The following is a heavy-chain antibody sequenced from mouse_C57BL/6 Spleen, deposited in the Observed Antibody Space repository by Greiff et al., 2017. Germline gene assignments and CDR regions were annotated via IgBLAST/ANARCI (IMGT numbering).Heavy chain of an antibody. V-gene: IGHV1-72*01. Sequence: QVHVKQPGAELVKPGASVKLSCKASGYTFTSYWMHWVKQRPGRGLEWIGRIAPNSGGTKYNEKFKSKATLSVDKPSSTAYMQLSSLTSEDSAVYYCARGGNYGRYLDVWGTGTTVTVSS. D-gene: IGHD1-2*01. CDR3: ARGGNYGRYLDV. J-gene: IGHJ1*03. CDR1: GYTFTSYW. CDR2: IAPNSGGT.